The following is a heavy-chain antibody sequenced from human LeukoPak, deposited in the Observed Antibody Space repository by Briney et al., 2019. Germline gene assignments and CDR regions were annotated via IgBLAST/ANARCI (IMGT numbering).Heavy chain of an antibody. CDR1: GGSFSGYS. J-gene: IGHJ4*02. V-gene: IGHV4-34*01. CDR3: ARALYDFWSGSTFDY. Sequence: SETLSLTCAVYGGSFSGYSWSWIRQPPGKGLEWIGEINHSGSTNYNPSLKSRVTISVDTSKNQFSLKLNSVTAADTAVYYCARALYDFWSGSTFDYWGQGTLVTVSS. CDR2: INHSGST. D-gene: IGHD3-3*01.